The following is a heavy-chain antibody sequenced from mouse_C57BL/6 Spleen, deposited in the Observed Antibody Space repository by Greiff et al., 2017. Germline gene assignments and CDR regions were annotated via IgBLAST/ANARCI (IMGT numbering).Heavy chain of an antibody. CDR2: IHPNSGST. J-gene: IGHJ1*03. CDR3: ARSYYGSSYWYFDV. Sequence: VQLQQPGAELVKPGASVKLSCKASGYTFTSYWMYWVKQRPGQGLEWIGMIHPNSGSTNYNEKFKSKATLTVDKSSSTAYMQLSSLTSEDSAVYYCARSYYGSSYWYFDVWGTGTTVTVSS. V-gene: IGHV1-64*01. CDR1: GYTFTSYW. D-gene: IGHD1-1*01.